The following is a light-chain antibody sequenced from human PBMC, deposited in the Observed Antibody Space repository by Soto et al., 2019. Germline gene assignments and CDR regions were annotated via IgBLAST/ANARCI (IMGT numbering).Light chain of an antibody. Sequence: VLTQSPGTLSVSPGERATLSCRASQTVRSSYLNWCQQKPGQAPGLLIHGASTRAAGTPDRFSGSGSGTDFTLTISRLEPEDFAVYYCQQYGNSPMYTFGQGTKLEMK. CDR1: QTVRSSY. CDR3: QQYGNSPMYT. J-gene: IGKJ2*01. CDR2: GAS. V-gene: IGKV3-20*01.